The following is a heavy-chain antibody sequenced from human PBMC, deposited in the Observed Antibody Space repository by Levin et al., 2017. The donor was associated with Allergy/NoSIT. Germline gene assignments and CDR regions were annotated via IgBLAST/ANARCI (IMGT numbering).Heavy chain of an antibody. CDR2: IIPILSMA. V-gene: IGHV1-69*04. CDR3: ARESGLMDFDY. D-gene: IGHD3-10*01. CDR1: GGTFSSYT. Sequence: EASVKVSCKASGGTFSSYTINWVRQAPGQGLEWMGRIIPILSMADYSQKFQGRVTITADKSTSTAYMELSSLRSEDTAVYYCARESGLMDFDYWGQGTLVTVSS. J-gene: IGHJ4*02.